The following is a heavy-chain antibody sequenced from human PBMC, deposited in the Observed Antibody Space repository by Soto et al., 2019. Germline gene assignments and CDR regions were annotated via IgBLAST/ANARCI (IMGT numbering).Heavy chain of an antibody. J-gene: IGHJ5*02. D-gene: IGHD6-19*01. Sequence: SETLSLTCTVSGGSISSYYWSWIRQPPGKGLEWIGYIYYSGSTNYNPSLKSRVNISVDTSKNQFSLKLSSVTAADTAVYYCARDRVYSSGWYSSSGFDPWGQGTLVTVSS. V-gene: IGHV4-59*01. CDR2: IYYSGST. CDR1: GGSISSYY. CDR3: ARDRVYSSGWYSSSGFDP.